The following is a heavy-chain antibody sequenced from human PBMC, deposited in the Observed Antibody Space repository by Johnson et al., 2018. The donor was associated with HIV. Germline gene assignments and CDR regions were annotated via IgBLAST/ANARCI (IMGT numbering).Heavy chain of an antibody. V-gene: IGHV3-30*02. CDR1: SYG. J-gene: IGHJ3*02. CDR2: IRYDGSNK. D-gene: IGHD3-10*01. Sequence: SYGMHWVRQAPGKGLEWVAFIRYDGSNKYYVASVKGRFTISRDNFKNTLYLQMNSLRAEDTAVYYCAKANVSGSYWAFDIWGQGTMVTVSS. CDR3: AKANVSGSYWAFDI.